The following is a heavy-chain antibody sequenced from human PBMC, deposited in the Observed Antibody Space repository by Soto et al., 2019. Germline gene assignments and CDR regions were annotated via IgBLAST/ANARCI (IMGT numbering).Heavy chain of an antibody. CDR3: AKDYGDLGGWFDP. J-gene: IGHJ5*02. CDR1: GFTFSSYG. CDR2: ISYDGSNK. Sequence: SLRLSCAASGFTFSSYGMHWVRQAPGKGLEWVAVISYDGSNKYYADSVKGRFTISRDNSKNTLYLQMNSLRAEDTAVYYCAKDYGDLGGWFDPWGQGILVTVSS. D-gene: IGHD4-17*01. V-gene: IGHV3-30*18.